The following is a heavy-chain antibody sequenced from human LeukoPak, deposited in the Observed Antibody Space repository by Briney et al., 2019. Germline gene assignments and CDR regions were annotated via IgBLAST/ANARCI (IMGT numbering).Heavy chain of an antibody. V-gene: IGHV3-23*01. CDR3: ATLRMAGGSGHYYGC. Sequence: GGSLRLSCAASGFTFSSYDMSWVRLAPGKGLDWVSAISGGGSSTYYADSVQGRFTISRDNSKNTLYLQMNGLRAEDTALYYCATLRMAGGSGHYYGCWGQGTLVTVSS. CDR1: GFTFSSYD. J-gene: IGHJ4*02. D-gene: IGHD3-22*01. CDR2: ISGGGSST.